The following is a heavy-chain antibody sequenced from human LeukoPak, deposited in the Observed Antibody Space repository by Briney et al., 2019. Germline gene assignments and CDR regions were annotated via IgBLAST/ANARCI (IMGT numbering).Heavy chain of an antibody. CDR3: ARAYSNYGNWFDL. Sequence: GRSLRLSCAASGFTFSSYAMHWVRQARGKGLEWVAVISYDGSNKYYADSVKGRFTISRDNSKNTLYLQMNSLRAEDTAVYYCARAYSNYGNWFDLWGQGTLVTVSS. CDR2: ISYDGSNK. V-gene: IGHV3-30-3*01. CDR1: GFTFSSYA. D-gene: IGHD4-11*01. J-gene: IGHJ5*02.